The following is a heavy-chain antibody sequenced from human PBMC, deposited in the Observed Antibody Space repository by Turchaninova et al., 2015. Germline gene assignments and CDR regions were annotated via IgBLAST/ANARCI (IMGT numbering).Heavy chain of an antibody. CDR1: GGTVSSVIYY. J-gene: IGHJ3*02. D-gene: IGHD3-10*01. CDR2: IYCSGST. CDR3: ARGSNYYDALDI. Sequence: SGGTVSSVIYYWNLSRHPPGKGLDWIGYIYCSGSTNYAPSLKRRLTISIDTSKNKFSLNLRSVTASDTAVYYCARGSNYYDALDIWGQGTMVTVSS. V-gene: IGHV4-61*01.